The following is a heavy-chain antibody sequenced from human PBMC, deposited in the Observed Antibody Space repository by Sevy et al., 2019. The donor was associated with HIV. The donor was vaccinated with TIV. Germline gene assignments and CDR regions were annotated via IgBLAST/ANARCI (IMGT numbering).Heavy chain of an antibody. Sequence: GGSLRLSCEASGFKFDDYAMHWVRQGPGKGLEWVSGITWNSGNIAYSDSVKGRFTISRDNAKNSLYLQMDSLRPEDTAFYYCSNGRGAMGLTFCGSDCYLDYWGQGALVTVSS. CDR1: GFKFDDYA. CDR3: SNGRGAMGLTFCGSDCYLDY. CDR2: ITWNSGNI. V-gene: IGHV3-9*01. D-gene: IGHD2-21*02. J-gene: IGHJ4*02.